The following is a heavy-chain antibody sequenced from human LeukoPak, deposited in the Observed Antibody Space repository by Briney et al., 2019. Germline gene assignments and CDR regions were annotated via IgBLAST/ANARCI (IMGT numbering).Heavy chain of an antibody. J-gene: IGHJ5*02. CDR1: GDSISSSSYY. CDR3: ARLSLLLWFGELRYKWFDP. V-gene: IGHV4-39*01. Sequence: PPETLSLTCTVSGDSISSSSYYWGWIRQPPGKGLEWIGNIYYSGSTYYNPSLKSRVTISVDTSKNQFSLRLYSVTAADTAVYYCARLSLLLWFGELRYKWFDPWGQGTLVTVSS. D-gene: IGHD3-10*01. CDR2: IYYSGST.